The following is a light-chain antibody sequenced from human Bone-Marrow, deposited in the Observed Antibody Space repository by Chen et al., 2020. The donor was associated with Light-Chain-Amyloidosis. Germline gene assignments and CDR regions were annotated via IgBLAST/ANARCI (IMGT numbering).Light chain of an antibody. CDR3: SSYTSTNTLV. CDR2: EVT. CDR1: SSDVGGDNH. J-gene: IGLJ1*01. Sequence: QSALTQPASVSGSPGQSTTISCTGTSSDVGGDNHVSWYQQHPDKAPKLMIYEVTNRPSWVPARFSGSKSDNTASLTISGLQTEDEADYFCSSYTSTNTLVFGSGTRVTVL. V-gene: IGLV2-14*01.